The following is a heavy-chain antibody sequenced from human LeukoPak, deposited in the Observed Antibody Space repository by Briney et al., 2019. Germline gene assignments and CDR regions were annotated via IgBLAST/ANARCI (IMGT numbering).Heavy chain of an antibody. Sequence: ASVKVSCKASGYTFTGYYMHWVRQAPGQGLEWMGWINPNSGGTNYAQKFQGRVTMTRDTSISTAYMELSRLRSDDTAVYYCARGVGQTTGTTGGYYFDFWGQGTLVTVSS. CDR3: ARGVGQTTGTTGGYYFDF. J-gene: IGHJ4*02. V-gene: IGHV1-2*02. D-gene: IGHD1-1*01. CDR2: INPNSGGT. CDR1: GYTFTGYY.